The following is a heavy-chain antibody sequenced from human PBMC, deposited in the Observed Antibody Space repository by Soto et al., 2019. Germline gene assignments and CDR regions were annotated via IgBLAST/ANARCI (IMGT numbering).Heavy chain of an antibody. J-gene: IGHJ5*02. CDR1: GYTFTSYG. CDR3: ARDVAARLANWFDP. V-gene: IGHV1-18*01. D-gene: IGHD6-6*01. Sequence: VKVSCKASGYTFTSYGISWVRQAPGQGLEWMGWISAYNGNTNYAQKLQGRVTMTTDTSTSTAYMELRSLRSDDTAVYYCARDVAARLANWFDPWGQGTLVTVSS. CDR2: ISAYNGNT.